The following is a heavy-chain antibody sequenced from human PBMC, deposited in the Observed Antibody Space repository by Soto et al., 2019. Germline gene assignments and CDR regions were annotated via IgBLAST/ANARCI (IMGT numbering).Heavy chain of an antibody. CDR3: ARGAEGGWGWLHP. J-gene: IGHJ5*02. D-gene: IGHD3-16*01. Sequence: GGSLRLSCVASGFSFSDYHMSWIRQAPGKGLEWISYISGASYSRYYADSVKGRFTISRDNAKNLVYLQMSNLRVDDTAGYYVARGAEGGWGWLHPWG. CDR2: ISGASYSR. CDR1: GFSFSDYH. V-gene: IGHV3-11*01.